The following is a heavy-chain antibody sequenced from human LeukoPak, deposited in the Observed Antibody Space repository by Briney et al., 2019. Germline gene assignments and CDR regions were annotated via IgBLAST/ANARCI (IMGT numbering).Heavy chain of an antibody. CDR2: INSDGSST. V-gene: IGHV3-74*01. Sequence: GGSLRLSCAASGFTFSSHWMHWVRQAPGKGLVWVSRINSDGSSTSYADSVKGRFTIFRDNAKNTLYLQMNSLRAEDTAVYYCARRSSWYSADYWGQGTLVTVSS. CDR3: ARRSSWYSADY. J-gene: IGHJ4*02. D-gene: IGHD6-13*01. CDR1: GFTFSSHW.